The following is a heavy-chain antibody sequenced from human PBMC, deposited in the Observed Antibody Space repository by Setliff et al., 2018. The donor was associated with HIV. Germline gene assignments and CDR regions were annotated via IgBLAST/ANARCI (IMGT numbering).Heavy chain of an antibody. CDR1: GDSITSGHFY. V-gene: IGHV4-39*01. Sequence: SETLSLTCTVSGDSITSGHFYWGWIRQAPGKGLEWIGNILDGRVTFFNPSLRGRVTISVDASKNQVSLNLRSVTAADSAVYHCARPHSGRGGGSYFDPWGQGILVTVSS. J-gene: IGHJ5*02. CDR2: ILDGRVT. CDR3: ARPHSGRGGGSYFDP. D-gene: IGHD6-19*01.